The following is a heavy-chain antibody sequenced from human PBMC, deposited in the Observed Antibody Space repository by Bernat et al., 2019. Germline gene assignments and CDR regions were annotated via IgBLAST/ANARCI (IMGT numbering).Heavy chain of an antibody. J-gene: IGHJ3*02. Sequence: EVQLVESGGGLVQPGGSLRLSCAASGFTVSSNYMSWVRQAPGKGLEWVSVTYVGGSTYYAESVKGRFTISRDSSKNTLYLQMNSLRAEDTAVYYCARGGGPTFHYDTSGSDAFDIWGQGTMVTVSS. D-gene: IGHD3-22*01. V-gene: IGHV3-66*01. CDR2: TYVGGST. CDR3: ARGGGPTFHYDTSGSDAFDI. CDR1: GFTVSSNY.